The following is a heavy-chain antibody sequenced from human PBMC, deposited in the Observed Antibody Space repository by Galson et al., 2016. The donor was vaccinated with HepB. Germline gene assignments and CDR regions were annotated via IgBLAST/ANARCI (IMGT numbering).Heavy chain of an antibody. CDR2: FYIGGTT. CDR1: GITVRSNY. J-gene: IGHJ6*02. Sequence: SLRLSCAASGITVRSNYMTWVRQAPGKGLEWVSIFYIGGTTYYADSVKGRFTISRDNSKNTMYLQMNSLRVEDTAVYYCARQRHRIVGPTRYYGMDVWGQGTTVTVSS. V-gene: IGHV3-53*01. D-gene: IGHD1-26*01. CDR3: ARQRHRIVGPTRYYGMDV.